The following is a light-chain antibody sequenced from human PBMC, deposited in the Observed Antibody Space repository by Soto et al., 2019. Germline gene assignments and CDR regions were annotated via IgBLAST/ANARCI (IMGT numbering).Light chain of an antibody. V-gene: IGKV3-15*01. CDR1: QSVSSN. CDR2: GAS. J-gene: IGKJ1*01. Sequence: EIVMTQSPATLSVSPGERATLSCRASQSVSSNLAWYQQKPGQAPRLLIYGASTRATGIPARFSGSGSGTEFTLTISSLQSEDFAVYYCQQDNNWPRTFGQGTKVYIK. CDR3: QQDNNWPRT.